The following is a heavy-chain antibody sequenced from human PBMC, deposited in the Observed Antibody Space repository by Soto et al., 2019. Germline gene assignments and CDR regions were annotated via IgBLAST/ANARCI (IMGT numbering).Heavy chain of an antibody. J-gene: IGHJ4*02. V-gene: IGHV3-23*01. D-gene: IGHD3-22*01. CDR2: MSGGGETT. Sequence: EVQLLESGGGLVHPGGSLRLSCAASGLTFSSYAMTWVRQPPGKGLEWVSAMSGGGETTYYADSVKGRFTISRDNSRNTLYLQLNSLRAEYTAAYSCAKWHTYHYDSRGFSGFDCWGRGTLVTVSS. CDR3: AKWHTYHYDSRGFSGFDC. CDR1: GLTFSSYA.